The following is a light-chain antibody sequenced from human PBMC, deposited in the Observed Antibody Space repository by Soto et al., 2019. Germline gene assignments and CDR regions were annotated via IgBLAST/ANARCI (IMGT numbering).Light chain of an antibody. Sequence: DLQMTQSPSSLSASVGDRVTITCRASQSITNYLNWYQQKPGKAPKLLIYTASNLQSGVPSRFSGSGSGTDFTLSISSLQPEDFATYYCQQSSTTPQTFGQGTKVEIK. CDR2: TAS. CDR3: QQSSTTPQT. V-gene: IGKV1-39*01. CDR1: QSITNY. J-gene: IGKJ1*01.